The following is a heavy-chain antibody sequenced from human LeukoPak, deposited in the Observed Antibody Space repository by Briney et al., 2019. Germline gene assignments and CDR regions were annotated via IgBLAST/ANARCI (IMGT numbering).Heavy chain of an antibody. CDR2: IKQDGSDK. CDR3: ARDRADVVPTMVLDY. V-gene: IGHV3-7*01. D-gene: IGHD5-12*01. CDR1: GFIFSSYW. J-gene: IGHJ4*02. Sequence: PGGSLRLSCAASGFIFSSYWMSWVRQAPGKGLEWVANIKQDGSDKSYVDSVKGRFTISRDNAKNSLYLQMNSLRAEDTAVYYCARDRADVVPTMVLDYWGQGILVTVSS.